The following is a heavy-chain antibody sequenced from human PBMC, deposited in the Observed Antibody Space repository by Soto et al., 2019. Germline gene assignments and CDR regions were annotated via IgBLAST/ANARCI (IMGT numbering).Heavy chain of an antibody. J-gene: IGHJ4*02. CDR3: ARGGGVYYFDY. V-gene: IGHV4-59*01. D-gene: IGHD2-8*02. CDR2: IYYSGIT. CDR1: GGSISSYY. Sequence: QVQLQESGPGLVKPSETLSLTCTVSGGSISSYYWSWIRQPPGKGLEWIGYIYYSGITDYNPSLKRLVTISVDTSKSQFSLKLSSVTAADTAVYSCARGGGVYYFDYWGQGTLVTVSS.